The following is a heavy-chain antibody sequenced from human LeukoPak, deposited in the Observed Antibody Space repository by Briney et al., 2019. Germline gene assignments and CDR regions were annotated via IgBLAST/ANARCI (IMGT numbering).Heavy chain of an antibody. CDR1: GFTFSSYW. Sequence: GGSLRLSCAASGFTFSSYWMHWVRQGPGKGLVWVSRINPDGSGTSHADSVKGRFTISRDNAKNTLYLQMNSLRAEDTAVYYCARDSGSGSYSGYWGLGTLVTVSS. CDR3: ARDSGSGSYSGY. V-gene: IGHV3-74*01. J-gene: IGHJ4*02. CDR2: INPDGSGT. D-gene: IGHD3-10*01.